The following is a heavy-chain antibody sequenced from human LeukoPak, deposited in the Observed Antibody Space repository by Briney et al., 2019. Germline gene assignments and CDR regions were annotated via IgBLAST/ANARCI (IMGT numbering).Heavy chain of an antibody. D-gene: IGHD5-12*01. CDR1: GFTFSSYS. CDR2: ISSSSSYI. V-gene: IGHV3-21*01. J-gene: IGHJ4*02. Sequence: GGSLRLSCAASGFTFSSYSMNWVRQAPGKGLEWVSSISSSSSYIYYADSVKGRFTISRDKAKNSLYLQMNSLRAEDTAVYYCARESSSGYSGYDPVAFDYWGQGTLVTVSS. CDR3: ARESSSGYSGYDPVAFDY.